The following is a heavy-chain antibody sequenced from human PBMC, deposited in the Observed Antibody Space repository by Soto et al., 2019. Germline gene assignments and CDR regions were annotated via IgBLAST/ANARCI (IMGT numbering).Heavy chain of an antibody. V-gene: IGHV4-34*01. CDR3: ARGNKEEVVRGYYYYMDV. CDR2: INHSGST. Sequence: PSETLSLTCAVYGGSFSGYYWTWTRQPPGKGLEWIGEINHSGSTKYNPSLKSRVTISIDTSKNQLSLNLSSVTAADTAVYYCARGNKEEVVRGYYYYMDVWGKGATVTVSS. D-gene: IGHD2-2*01. J-gene: IGHJ6*03. CDR1: GGSFSGYY.